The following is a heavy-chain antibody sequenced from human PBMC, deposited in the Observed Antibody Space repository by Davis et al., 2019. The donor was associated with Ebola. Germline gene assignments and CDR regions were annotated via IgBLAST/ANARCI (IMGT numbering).Heavy chain of an antibody. CDR3: ARDHPSSSWYY. Sequence: GGSLRLSCATSGLTFSTFGMSWVRQAPGKGLEWVSVIYSGGSTYYADSVKGRFTISRDNSKNTLYLQMNSLRAEDTAVYYCARDHPSSSWYYWGQGTLVTVSS. CDR1: GLTFSTFG. D-gene: IGHD6-13*01. V-gene: IGHV3-53*01. CDR2: IYSGGST. J-gene: IGHJ4*02.